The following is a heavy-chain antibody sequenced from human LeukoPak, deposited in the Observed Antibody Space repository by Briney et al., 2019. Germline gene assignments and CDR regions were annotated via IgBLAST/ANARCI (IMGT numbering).Heavy chain of an antibody. CDR3: ARGKGGYSYGQGFDY. Sequence: GGSLRLSCAASGFTFSSYAMHWVRQAPGKGLEYVSAISSNGGSTYYANSVKGRFTISRDNSKNTLYLQMGSLRAEDMAVYYCARGKGGYSYGQGFDYWGQGTLVIVSS. CDR1: GFTFSSYA. J-gene: IGHJ4*02. V-gene: IGHV3-64*01. D-gene: IGHD5-18*01. CDR2: ISSNGGST.